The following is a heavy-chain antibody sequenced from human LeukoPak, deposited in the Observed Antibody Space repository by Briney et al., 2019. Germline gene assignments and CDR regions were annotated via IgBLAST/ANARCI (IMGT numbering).Heavy chain of an antibody. V-gene: IGHV3-13*01. CDR3: TREVPSTVEFDS. D-gene: IGHD2-2*01. Sequence: PGGSLRLSCAASGFTFSSYDMHWVRQATGKGLEWVSAIGTAGDTYYPGSVKGRFTISRDNAKNTLYLQMNSLRAEDTAVYYCTREVPSTVEFDSWGQGTLVTVSS. J-gene: IGHJ4*02. CDR2: IGTAGDT. CDR1: GFTFSSYD.